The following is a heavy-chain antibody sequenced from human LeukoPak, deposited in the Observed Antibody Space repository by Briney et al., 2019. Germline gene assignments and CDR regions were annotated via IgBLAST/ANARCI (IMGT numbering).Heavy chain of an antibody. Sequence: GGSLRLSCAASGFTFSSYAMHWVRQAPGKGLEWVAVISYDGSNKYYADPVKGRFTISRDNSKNTLYLQMNSLRAEDTAVYYCASIAADADYWGQGTLVTVSS. CDR3: ASIAADADY. V-gene: IGHV3-30-3*01. J-gene: IGHJ4*02. D-gene: IGHD6-6*01. CDR1: GFTFSSYA. CDR2: ISYDGSNK.